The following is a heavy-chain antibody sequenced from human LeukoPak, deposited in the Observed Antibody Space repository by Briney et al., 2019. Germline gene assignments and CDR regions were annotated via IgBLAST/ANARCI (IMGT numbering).Heavy chain of an antibody. V-gene: IGHV3-48*01. CDR1: GFTFSTFS. CDR2: ISSSAGTL. J-gene: IGHJ4*02. Sequence: GGSPRLSCAASGFTFSTFSMNWVRQAPGKGLEWVSSISSSAGTLYYADSVKGRFTISRDNAKNSLFLQMNSLGAEDTAVYYCARGGFFSDCWGQGTLVTVSS. CDR3: ARGGFFSDC. D-gene: IGHD2/OR15-2a*01.